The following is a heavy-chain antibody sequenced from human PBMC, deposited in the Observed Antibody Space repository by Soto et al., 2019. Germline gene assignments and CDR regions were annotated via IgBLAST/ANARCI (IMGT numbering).Heavy chain of an antibody. CDR3: ARVYYYDSSGAPGMDV. Sequence: PSETLSLTCTVSGDSISSYYWSWIRQPPGTGLEWIGYIYYSGSTNYNPSLKSRVTISVDTSKNQFSLKLSSVTAADTAVYYCARVYYYDSSGAPGMDVWGQGTTVTVSS. D-gene: IGHD3-22*01. V-gene: IGHV4-59*08. CDR2: IYYSGST. J-gene: IGHJ6*02. CDR1: GDSISSYY.